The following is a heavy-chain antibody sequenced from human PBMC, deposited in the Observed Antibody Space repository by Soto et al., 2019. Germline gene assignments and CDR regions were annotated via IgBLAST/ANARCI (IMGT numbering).Heavy chain of an antibody. J-gene: IGHJ5*02. V-gene: IGHV4-34*01. CDR2: INRSGTI. CDR1: GGSLSGYY. D-gene: IGHD4-4*01. CDR3: ARDLPDYSPAWFDP. Sequence: PSETLSLTCAVYGGSLSGYYWSWIRQPPGKGLEWIGEINRSGTINYNPSLKSRVTMSLDTSKNQFSLKLTSVTAEDTAVYYCARDLPDYSPAWFDPWGQGTLVTVSS.